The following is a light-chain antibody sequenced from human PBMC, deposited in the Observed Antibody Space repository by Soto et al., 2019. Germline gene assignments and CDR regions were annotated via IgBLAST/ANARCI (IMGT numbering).Light chain of an antibody. V-gene: IGKV3-20*01. J-gene: IGKJ1*01. Sequence: PGERATLSCSASQSVSSSYLACYQQKPGQAPRLLIYHTSNRATGIPDRFSGSGSGTDFTLTISRLEPEDFAVYYCQQYHSSPRTFGQGTKVDIK. CDR1: QSVSSSY. CDR3: QQYHSSPRT. CDR2: HTS.